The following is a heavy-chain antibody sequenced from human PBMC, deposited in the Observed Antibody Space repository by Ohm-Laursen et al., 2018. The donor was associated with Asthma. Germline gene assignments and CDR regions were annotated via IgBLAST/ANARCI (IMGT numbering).Heavy chain of an antibody. CDR2: GGSYYDGGLK. CDR1: GFTFSSYA. CDR3: ARDVMEWYLPAFDF. V-gene: IGHV3-30-3*01. J-gene: IGHJ4*02. D-gene: IGHD3-3*01. Sequence: SLRLSCAAPGFTFSSYAMHWVRQAPGKGLEWVAVGGSYYDGGLKYYADSVNGRFTVSRDDSKNTLYLQMNSLRPDGTAVYYCARDVMEWYLPAFDFWGQGTLVTVSS.